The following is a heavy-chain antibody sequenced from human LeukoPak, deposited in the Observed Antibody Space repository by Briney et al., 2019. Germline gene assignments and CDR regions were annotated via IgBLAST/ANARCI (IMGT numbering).Heavy chain of an antibody. CDR2: IYPGDSNT. Sequence: GGSLKISCKSSGYSFTNYWIGWVRQMPGKGLEWMGIIYPGDSNTIYSPSFQGQLTISADNSISTSYLQWSSLKASDTAMYYCARRYYYDSRHFDNWGQGTLVTVSS. CDR1: GYSFTNYW. D-gene: IGHD3-22*01. CDR3: ARRYYYDSRHFDN. J-gene: IGHJ4*02. V-gene: IGHV5-51*01.